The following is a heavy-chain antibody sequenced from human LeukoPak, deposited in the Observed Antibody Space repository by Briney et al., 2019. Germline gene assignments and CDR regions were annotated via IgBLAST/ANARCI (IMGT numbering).Heavy chain of an antibody. CDR3: ATLRYCSGGSCFPKYFQH. J-gene: IGHJ1*01. Sequence: KPSETLSLTCTVSGGSISSNYWSWIRQPPGKGLEWSGYIYYSGYTNYNPSLKSRVTMSVDTSKNQFSLKLTSVTAADTAVYYCATLRYCSGGSCFPKYFQHWGQGTLVTVSS. V-gene: IGHV4-59*08. CDR1: GGSISSNY. CDR2: IYYSGYT. D-gene: IGHD2-15*01.